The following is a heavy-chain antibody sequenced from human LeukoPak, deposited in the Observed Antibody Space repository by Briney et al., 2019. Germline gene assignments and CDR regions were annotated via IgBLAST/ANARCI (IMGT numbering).Heavy chain of an antibody. D-gene: IGHD2-15*01. J-gene: IGHJ4*02. CDR3: VRGRLFRGGFDS. V-gene: IGHV3-53*01. Sequence: PGESLQISCAASGFTVSNNYMSWVRQVPGKGPEWVSGILDNGDTNYADSVKGRFTISRDNSKNTLYLQMSSLRADDTAVYYCVRGRLFRGGFDSWGQGTLVTVS. CDR2: ILDNGDT. CDR1: GFTVSNNY.